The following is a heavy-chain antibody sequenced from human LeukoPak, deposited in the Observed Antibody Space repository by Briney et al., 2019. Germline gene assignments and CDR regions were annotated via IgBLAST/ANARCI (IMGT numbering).Heavy chain of an antibody. CDR2: SYSGGST. D-gene: IGHD5-24*01. CDR3: ARGPDVDGYIHAPFDY. J-gene: IGHJ4*02. CDR1: GFTISRHY. Sequence: GGSLRLSCAASGFTISRHYMSWVRQAPGKGLEWVALSYSGGSTYYADSVEGRFTISRDNSESMLFLQMNSLRADDTAVYYCARGPDVDGYIHAPFDYWGQGALVTVSS. V-gene: IGHV3-53*01.